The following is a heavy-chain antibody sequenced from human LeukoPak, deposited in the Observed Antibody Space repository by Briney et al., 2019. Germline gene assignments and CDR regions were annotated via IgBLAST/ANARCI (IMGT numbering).Heavy chain of an antibody. CDR3: ARVSHYYGSEIEY. Sequence: GASVEVSCKASGYTFTSYGITWVRQAPGQGLEWMGWISAYNGNTNYAQKVQGRVTMTTDTSTSTAYMELRSLRSDDTAVYYCARVSHYYGSEIEYWGQGTLVTVSS. J-gene: IGHJ4*02. V-gene: IGHV1-18*01. D-gene: IGHD3-10*01. CDR2: ISAYNGNT. CDR1: GYTFTSYG.